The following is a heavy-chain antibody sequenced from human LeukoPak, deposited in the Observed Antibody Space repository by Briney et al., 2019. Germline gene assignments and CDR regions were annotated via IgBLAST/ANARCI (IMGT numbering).Heavy chain of an antibody. Sequence: GESLKISCKGSGYSFATYWIGWVRQMPGKGLEWVGNIYPGDSDTRYSPSFQGQVTISADKSISTAYLQWSSLKASDTAMYYCARARIFAGELDPWGQGTLVTVSS. CDR1: GYSFATYW. J-gene: IGHJ5*02. CDR2: IYPGDSDT. V-gene: IGHV5-51*01. D-gene: IGHD3-3*01. CDR3: ARARIFAGELDP.